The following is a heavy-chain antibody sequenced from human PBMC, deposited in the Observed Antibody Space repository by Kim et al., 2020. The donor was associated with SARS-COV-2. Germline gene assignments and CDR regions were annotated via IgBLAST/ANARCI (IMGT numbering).Heavy chain of an antibody. CDR3: ARDRFRGPLTGDLLTTYGMDV. CDR1: GFTFSSYW. CDR2: INSDGSST. Sequence: GGSLRLSCAASGFTFSSYWMHWVRQAPGKGLVWVSRINSDGSSTSYADSVKGRFTISRDNAKNTLYLQMNSLRAEDTAVYYCARDRFRGPLTGDLLTTYGMDVWGQGTTVTVSS. J-gene: IGHJ6*02. D-gene: IGHD7-27*01. V-gene: IGHV3-74*01.